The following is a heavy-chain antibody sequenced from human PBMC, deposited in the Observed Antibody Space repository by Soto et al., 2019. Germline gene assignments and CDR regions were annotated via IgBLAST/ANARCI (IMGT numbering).Heavy chain of an antibody. CDR1: GFTFSSYG. CDR2: ISYDGSNK. CDR3: AKDVHKWIQLWLIDY. V-gene: IGHV3-30*18. Sequence: GGSLRLSCAASGFTFSSYGMHWVRQAPGKGLEWVAVISYDGSNKYYADSVKGRFTISRDNSKNTLYLQMNSLRAEDTAVYYCAKDVHKWIQLWLIDYWGQGTLVTVYS. D-gene: IGHD5-18*01. J-gene: IGHJ4*02.